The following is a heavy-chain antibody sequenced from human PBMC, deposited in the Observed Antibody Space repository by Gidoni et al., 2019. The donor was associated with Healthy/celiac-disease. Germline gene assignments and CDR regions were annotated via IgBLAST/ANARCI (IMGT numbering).Heavy chain of an antibody. CDR3: AKRSGYYHQYYYGMDV. V-gene: IGHV3-23*01. CDR2: ISGSGGST. CDR1: GFTFSSYA. Sequence: EVQLLESGGGLVQPGGSLRLSCPASGFTFSSYAMSWVRQAPGKGLEWVSAISGSGGSTYYADSVKGRFTISRDNSKNTLYLQMNSLRAEDTAVYYCAKRSGYYHQYYYGMDVWGQGTTVTVSS. J-gene: IGHJ6*02. D-gene: IGHD3-3*01.